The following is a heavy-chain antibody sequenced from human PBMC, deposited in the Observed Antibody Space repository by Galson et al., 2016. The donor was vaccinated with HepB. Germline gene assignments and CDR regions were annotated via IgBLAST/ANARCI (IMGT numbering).Heavy chain of an antibody. J-gene: IGHJ4*02. D-gene: IGHD1-26*01. CDR3: ARSGSYYIFDF. Sequence: SETLSLTCTVFGGAISSYYWNWIWQPPGKGLEWIGYIYGSGSTNYNPSLKSRVTLSVDTSKNQFSLKLSSVTAADTAVYYCARSGSYYIFDFWGQGTLVTVSS. CDR2: IYGSGST. CDR1: GGAISSYY. V-gene: IGHV4-59*01.